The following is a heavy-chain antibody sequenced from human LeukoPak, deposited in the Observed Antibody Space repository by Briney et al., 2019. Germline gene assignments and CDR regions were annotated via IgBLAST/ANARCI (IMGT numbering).Heavy chain of an antibody. V-gene: IGHV3-23*01. D-gene: IGHD3-22*01. Sequence: GGSLRLSCAASGFTFSSYAMSWIRQVPGKGLEWVSAISGSGGSTYYADSVKGRFTISRDNSKNTLYLQMNSLRAEDTAVYYCAKDLGYYDSSGSFNNWFDPWGQGTLVTVSS. CDR2: ISGSGGST. J-gene: IGHJ5*02. CDR1: GFTFSSYA. CDR3: AKDLGYYDSSGSFNNWFDP.